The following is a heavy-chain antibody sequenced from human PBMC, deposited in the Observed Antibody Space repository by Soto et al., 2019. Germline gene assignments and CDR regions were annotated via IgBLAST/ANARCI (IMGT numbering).Heavy chain of an antibody. V-gene: IGHV1-18*01. J-gene: IGHJ6*02. CDR1: VYSFHTYA. Sequence: QVQLVQSGAEVKKPGASVNVSCKASVYSFHTYAISWVRQAPGQGLEWVGWISGYNGNTNYAQKFQGRVTLTTDTSTKTAFMQLRSLTGDDTAVYYCATEYGMDVWGQGTTVTVSS. CDR3: ATEYGMDV. CDR2: ISGYNGNT.